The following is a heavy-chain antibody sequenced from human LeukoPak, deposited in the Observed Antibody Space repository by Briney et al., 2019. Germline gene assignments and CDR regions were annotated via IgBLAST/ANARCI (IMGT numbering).Heavy chain of an antibody. J-gene: IGHJ4*02. Sequence: SVKVSCKASGGTVSSYAISWVRQAPGQGLEWMGRIIPILGIANYAQKFQGRVTITADKSTSTAYMELSSLRSEDTAVYYCAAPSGSYYNVSYWGQGTLVTVSS. CDR2: IIPILGIA. CDR1: GGTVSSYA. V-gene: IGHV1-69*04. D-gene: IGHD3-10*01. CDR3: AAPSGSYYNVSY.